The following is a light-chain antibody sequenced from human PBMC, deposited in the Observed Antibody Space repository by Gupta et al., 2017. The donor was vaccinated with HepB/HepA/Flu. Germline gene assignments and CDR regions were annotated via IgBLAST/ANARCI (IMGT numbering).Light chain of an antibody. V-gene: IGLV1-44*01. J-gene: IGLJ3*02. CDR3: AAWDDSLKGVV. CDR2: DNN. Sequence: VLPPPPSASRTPGLRVTMSCSGSRPNIGNNPVNWYQQFPGTAPKLLIYDNNRRPSGVPDRFSGSRSGTSASLAISGPHSEDEADYYCAAWDDSLKGVVFGGGTKLTVL. CDR1: RPNIGNNP.